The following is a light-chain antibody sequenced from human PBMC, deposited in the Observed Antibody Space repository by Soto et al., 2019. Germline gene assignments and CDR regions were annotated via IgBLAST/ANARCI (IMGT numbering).Light chain of an antibody. Sequence: EIVLTQSPGTLSLSPGERATLSCRASQTLSSNSLAWYQQRPGQTPRVLVYGASNRATGIPDKFSGSGSGTDFTLTISRXEPEDFAVYFCQQYESLPITFGGGTKVDIK. V-gene: IGKV3-20*01. J-gene: IGKJ4*01. CDR3: QQYESLPIT. CDR2: GAS. CDR1: QTLSSNS.